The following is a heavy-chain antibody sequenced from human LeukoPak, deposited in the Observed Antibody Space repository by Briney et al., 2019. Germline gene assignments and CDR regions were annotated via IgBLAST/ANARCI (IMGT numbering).Heavy chain of an antibody. Sequence: PGGSLRLSCAASGFTFSSYNMNWVRQAPGKGLECVSSISSSSNYIYYADSVKGRFTISRDNAKNSLYLQMNSLRAEDTAVYYCARDFLTILGAFDIWGQGTMVTVSS. J-gene: IGHJ3*02. CDR2: ISSSSNYI. CDR1: GFTFSSYN. V-gene: IGHV3-21*01. CDR3: ARDFLTILGAFDI. D-gene: IGHD3-9*01.